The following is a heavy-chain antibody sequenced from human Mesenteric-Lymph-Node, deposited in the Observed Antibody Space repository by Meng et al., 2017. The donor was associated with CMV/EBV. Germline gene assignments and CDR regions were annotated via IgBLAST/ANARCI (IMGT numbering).Heavy chain of an antibody. CDR3: AKNYDSSGYCPDY. D-gene: IGHD3-22*01. CDR1: GFSFRSYA. J-gene: IGHJ4*02. CDR2: VSHDGATK. V-gene: IGHV3-30*04. Sequence: GESLKISCAASGFSFRSYAIHWVRQAPGLGLEWVAFVSHDGATKYYADSVKGRFTISRDNSKNTLQLQMNSLRAEDTAVYYCAKNYDSSGYCPDYWGQGTLVTVSS.